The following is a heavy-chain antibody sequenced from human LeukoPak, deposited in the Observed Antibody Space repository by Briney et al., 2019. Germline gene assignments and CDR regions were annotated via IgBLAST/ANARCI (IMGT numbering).Heavy chain of an antibody. CDR2: IIPIFGKA. D-gene: IGHD3-22*01. J-gene: IGHJ4*02. V-gene: IGHV1-69*13. CDR1: GGTFRNYA. Sequence: GASVKVSCKASGGTFRNYAISWVRQAPGRGLEWMGGIIPIFGKANYAQKFQGRVTITADESTSTAYMELSRLRSEDTAVYYCARGWDSSGQIPFFYWGQGTLVTVSS. CDR3: ARGWDSSGQIPFFY.